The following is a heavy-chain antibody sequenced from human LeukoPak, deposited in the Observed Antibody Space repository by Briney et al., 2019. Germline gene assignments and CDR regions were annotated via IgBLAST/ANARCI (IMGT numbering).Heavy chain of an antibody. CDR1: GGSISSSNW. Sequence: SETLSLTCAVSGGSISSSNWWSWVRQPPGKGLEWIGEIYHSGSTNYNPSLKSRVTISVDRSKNQFSLKLSSVTAADTAVYYCAREIVVVVAATERYNWFDPWGQGTLVTVSS. CDR3: AREIVVVVAATERYNWFDP. CDR2: IYHSGST. D-gene: IGHD2-15*01. J-gene: IGHJ5*02. V-gene: IGHV4-4*02.